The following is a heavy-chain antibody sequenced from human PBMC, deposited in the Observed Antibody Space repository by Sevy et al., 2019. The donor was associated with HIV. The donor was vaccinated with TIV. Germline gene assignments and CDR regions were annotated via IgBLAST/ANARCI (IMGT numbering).Heavy chain of an antibody. CDR1: GGSISSGGYY. CDR3: ARELYYYDSSGPQGYFDY. J-gene: IGHJ4*02. V-gene: IGHV4-31*03. CDR2: IYYSGST. Sequence: SETLSLTCTVSGGSISSGGYYWSWIRQHPGKGLEWIGYIYYSGSTYYNPSLKSRVTISVDTSKNQFSLKLSSVTAAATVVYYCARELYYYDSSGPQGYFDYWGQGTLVTVSS. D-gene: IGHD3-22*01.